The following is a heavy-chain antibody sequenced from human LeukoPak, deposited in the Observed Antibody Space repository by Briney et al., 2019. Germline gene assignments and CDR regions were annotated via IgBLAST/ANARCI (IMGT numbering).Heavy chain of an antibody. D-gene: IGHD1-7*01. V-gene: IGHV1-2*02. Sequence: ASVKVSCKASGYTFIDYYMHWVRQAPGQGLEWVGWMNPNTGGTNYAQKFQGRVTMTRDTSISTAYMELSRLRSDDTAVYYCARDSHNWNYSGFDPWGQGTLVTVSS. CDR2: MNPNTGGT. CDR1: GYTFIDYY. CDR3: ARDSHNWNYSGFDP. J-gene: IGHJ5*02.